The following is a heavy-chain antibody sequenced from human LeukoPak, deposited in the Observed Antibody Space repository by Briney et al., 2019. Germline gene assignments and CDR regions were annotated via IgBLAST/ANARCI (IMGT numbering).Heavy chain of an antibody. Sequence: GESLRLSCAASGFTFSSYAMSCVRQAPGKGLEWVSRISGGGGTTYYAASVKGRFTISRDNSKNTLYLQINSLRAEDTAVYYCAKDGADYDSDYFDYWGQGTLVTVSS. CDR1: GFTFSSYA. CDR3: AKDGADYDSDYFDY. CDR2: ISGGGGTT. J-gene: IGHJ4*02. V-gene: IGHV3-23*01. D-gene: IGHD3-3*01.